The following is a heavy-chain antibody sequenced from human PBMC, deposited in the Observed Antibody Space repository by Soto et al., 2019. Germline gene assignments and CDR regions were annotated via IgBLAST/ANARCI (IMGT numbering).Heavy chain of an antibody. CDR1: GGTFSTYT. V-gene: IGHV1-69*02. CDR3: ARGDSPGSYGNPCQD. J-gene: IGHJ1*01. CDR2: IIPIVGIG. D-gene: IGHD3-10*01. Sequence: QVQLVQSGAEVKKPGSSVKVSCKASGGTFSTYTINWVRQAPGQGLEWMGRIIPIVGIGNYAQKFQGRVTITADKSTTPANMELSSLISEDTAVYYCARGDSPGSYGNPCQDWGQGTLVTVSS.